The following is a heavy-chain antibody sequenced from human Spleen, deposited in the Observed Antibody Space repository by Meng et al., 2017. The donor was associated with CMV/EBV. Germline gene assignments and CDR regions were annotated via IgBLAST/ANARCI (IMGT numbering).Heavy chain of an antibody. CDR1: GFTFSSYA. Sequence: GESLKISCAASGFTFSSYAMHWVRQAPGKGLEWVAVISNDASNKHYADSVKGRFTMSRDNSKNTLYLQMNSLRVEDTAVYYCARDMATRPYYFDYWGQGTLVTVSS. D-gene: IGHD5-24*01. CDR2: ISNDASNK. V-gene: IGHV3-30*04. J-gene: IGHJ4*02. CDR3: ARDMATRPYYFDY.